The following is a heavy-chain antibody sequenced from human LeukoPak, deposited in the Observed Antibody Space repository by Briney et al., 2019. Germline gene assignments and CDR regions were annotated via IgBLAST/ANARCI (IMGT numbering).Heavy chain of an antibody. D-gene: IGHD6-13*01. CDR3: ASPSAGSSWYRGGFDP. CDR1: GGSFSGYY. CDR2: INHSGST. V-gene: IGHV4-34*01. Sequence: SETLSLTCAVYGGSFSGYYWSWIRQPPGKGLEWIGEINHSGSTNYNPSLKSRVTISVDTSKNQFSLKLSSVTAADTAVYYCASPSAGSSWYRGGFDPWGQGTLVTVSS. J-gene: IGHJ5*02.